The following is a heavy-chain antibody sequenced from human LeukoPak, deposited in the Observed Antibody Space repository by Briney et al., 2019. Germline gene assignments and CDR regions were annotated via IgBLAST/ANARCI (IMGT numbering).Heavy chain of an antibody. Sequence: ASVKVSCKASGYTFTSYYMHWVRQAPGQGLEWMGIINPSGGSTSYAQKFQGRVTMTRDMSTSTVYMELSSLRSEDTAVYYCARDHRLNIVATIWGGRGWFDPWGQGTLVTVSS. J-gene: IGHJ5*02. V-gene: IGHV1-46*01. CDR3: ARDHRLNIVATIWGGRGWFDP. CDR1: GYTFTSYY. D-gene: IGHD5-12*01. CDR2: INPSGGST.